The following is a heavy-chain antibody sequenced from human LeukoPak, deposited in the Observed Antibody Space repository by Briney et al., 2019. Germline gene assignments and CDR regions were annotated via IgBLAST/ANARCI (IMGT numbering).Heavy chain of an antibody. CDR1: GYTFTSYD. V-gene: IGHV1-8*01. CDR2: MNPNSGNT. CDR3: ATSIGFGELPDY. Sequence: ASVKVSCKASGYTFTSYDINWVRQATGQGLEWMGWMNPNSGNTGYAQKFQGRVTMTRNTSISTAYMELSSLRSEDTAVYHCATSIGFGELPDYWGQGTLVTVSS. J-gene: IGHJ4*02. D-gene: IGHD3-10*01.